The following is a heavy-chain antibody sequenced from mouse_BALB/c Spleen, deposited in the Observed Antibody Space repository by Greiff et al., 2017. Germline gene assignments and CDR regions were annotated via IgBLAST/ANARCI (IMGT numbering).Heavy chain of an antibody. CDR3: ARGGLLWLRQGDFDY. J-gene: IGHJ2*01. Sequence: VQLQQSGAELVKPGASVKLSCTASGFNIKDTYMHWVKQRPEQGLEWIGRIDPANGNTKYDPKFQGKATITADTSSNTAYLQLSSLTSEDIAVYYCARGGLLWLRQGDFDYWGQGTTLTVSS. V-gene: IGHV14-3*02. D-gene: IGHD2-2*01. CDR1: GFNIKDTY. CDR2: IDPANGNT.